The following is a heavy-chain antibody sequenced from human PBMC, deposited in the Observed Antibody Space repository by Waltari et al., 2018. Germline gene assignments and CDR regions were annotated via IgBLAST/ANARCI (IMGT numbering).Heavy chain of an antibody. CDR3: ARSRYYFDL. Sequence: QAQMVQSGGEVKQPGASVKVSCKASDYSFSSYGLSWVRQAPGQGLEWMGSVNTYNGNTNYARKFQGRVTMTKDTSTSTAYMELTSLRSDDTAVYYCARSRYYFDLWGQGSLVTVTS. CDR2: VNTYNGNT. J-gene: IGHJ4*02. V-gene: IGHV1-18*04. CDR1: DYSFSSYG.